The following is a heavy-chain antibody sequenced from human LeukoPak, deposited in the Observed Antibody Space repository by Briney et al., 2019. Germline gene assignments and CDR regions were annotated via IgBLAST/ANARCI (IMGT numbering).Heavy chain of an antibody. CDR1: GGSISSGDYY. D-gene: IGHD2-2*01. J-gene: IGHJ4*02. V-gene: IGHV4-39*01. CDR2: IYYSGST. CDR3: ARHLVSYFDY. Sequence: SSETLSLTCAVYGGSISSGDYYWGWIRQPPGKGLEWIGSIYYSGSTYYNPSLKSRVTISVDTSKNQFSLKLSSVTAADTAVYYCARHLVSYFDYWGQGTLVTVSS.